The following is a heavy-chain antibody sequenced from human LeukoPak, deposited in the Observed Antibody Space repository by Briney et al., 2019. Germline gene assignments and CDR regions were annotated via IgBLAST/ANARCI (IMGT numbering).Heavy chain of an antibody. D-gene: IGHD3-10*01. J-gene: IGHJ3*02. CDR2: ISAYNGNT. CDR3: ARPSTTLRITMVRGVINAFDI. Sequence: ASVKVSCKASGYSFTSYGFNWVRQSPGQGLEWMGWISAYNGNTNYAQKLQGRVTMTTDTSTSTAYMELRSLRSDDTAVYYCARPSTTLRITMVRGVINAFDIWGQGTMVTVSS. V-gene: IGHV1-18*01. CDR1: GYSFTSYG.